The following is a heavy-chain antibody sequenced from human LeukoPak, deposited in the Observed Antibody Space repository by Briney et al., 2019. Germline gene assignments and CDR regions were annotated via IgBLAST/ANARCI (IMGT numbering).Heavy chain of an antibody. CDR3: ARDRSPEGYYDSSHWDYYHGMDV. J-gene: IGHJ6*02. Sequence: PSETLSLTCTVSGGSIGNYYWSWIRQPPGKGLEWLGYIYYSGSTNYNPSLKSRVTISVDTSKNQFSLNLSSVTAADTAMYYCARDRSPEGYYDSSHWDYYHGMDVWGQGTTVTVSS. V-gene: IGHV4-59*01. CDR1: GGSIGNYY. D-gene: IGHD3-22*01. CDR2: IYYSGST.